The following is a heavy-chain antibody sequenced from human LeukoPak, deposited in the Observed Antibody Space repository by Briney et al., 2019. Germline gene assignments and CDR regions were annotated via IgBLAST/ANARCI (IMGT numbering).Heavy chain of an antibody. D-gene: IGHD6-19*01. Sequence: GGSLRLSCAASGFTFSSYAMSWVRQVPGKGLEWVSAISGSGGSTYYADSVKGRFTISRDNSKNTLYLQMNSLRAEDTAVYYCAKDPKRWPNGEDWFDPWGQGTLVTVSS. CDR3: AKDPKRWPNGEDWFDP. CDR1: GFTFSSYA. V-gene: IGHV3-23*01. CDR2: ISGSGGST. J-gene: IGHJ5*02.